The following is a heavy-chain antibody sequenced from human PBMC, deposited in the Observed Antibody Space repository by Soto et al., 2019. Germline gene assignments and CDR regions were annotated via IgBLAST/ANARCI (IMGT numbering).Heavy chain of an antibody. D-gene: IGHD3-10*01. CDR2: IYYTGSA. J-gene: IGHJ5*02. V-gene: IGHV4-30-4*01. Sequence: QVQLQESGPGLVKPSQTLSLTCTVSGGSISSGDYYWSWIRQPPGKGLEWIGYIYYTGSAYYNPSLKSRVTISVDTSNDQFSLKLNYVTAADTAVYYCARVLYYGSGTSDLWGQGTLVTVSS. CDR3: ARVLYYGSGTSDL. CDR1: GGSISSGDYY.